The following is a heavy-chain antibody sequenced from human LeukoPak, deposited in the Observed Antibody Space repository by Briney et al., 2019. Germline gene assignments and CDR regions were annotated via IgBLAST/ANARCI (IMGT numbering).Heavy chain of an antibody. V-gene: IGHV4-39*07. CDR3: ARVRPNWNDADY. CDR2: IYYSGST. J-gene: IGHJ4*02. D-gene: IGHD1-1*01. Sequence: PSETLSLTCTVSGGSISSSSYYWGWIRQPPGKGLEWIGSIYYSGSTYYNPSLKSRVTISVDTSKNQFSLKLSSVTAADTAVYYCARVRPNWNDADYWGQGTLVTVSS. CDR1: GGSISSSSYY.